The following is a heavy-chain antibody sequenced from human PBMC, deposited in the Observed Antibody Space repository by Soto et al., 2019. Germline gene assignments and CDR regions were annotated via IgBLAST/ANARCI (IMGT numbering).Heavy chain of an antibody. CDR3: ARWWSGSRQGFDP. J-gene: IGHJ5*02. D-gene: IGHD3-3*01. CDR2: IYYSGST. CDR1: GGSISSGDYY. Sequence: QVQLQESGPGLVKPSQTLSLTCTVSGGSISSGDYYWSWIRQHPGKGLEWIGYIYYSGSTYYNPSIXXRXPISVDTPKNQFSLKLSSVTAADTAVYYCARWWSGSRQGFDPWGQGTLVTVSS. V-gene: IGHV4-31*03.